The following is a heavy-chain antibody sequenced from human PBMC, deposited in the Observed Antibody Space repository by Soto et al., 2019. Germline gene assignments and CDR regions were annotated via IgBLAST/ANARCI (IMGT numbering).Heavy chain of an antibody. CDR1: GYTFTGYY. V-gene: IGHV1-2*04. J-gene: IGHJ3*02. CDR2: INPNSGGT. Sequence: QVQLVQSGAEVKKPGASVKVSCKASGYTFTGYYMHWVRQAPGQGLEWMGWINPNSGGTNYAQKFQGWVTMNRDTSISTAYMELSRLRSDDTAVYYCARDRGGLGSLGDAFDIWGQGTMVTVSS. CDR3: ARDRGGLGSLGDAFDI. D-gene: IGHD2-15*01.